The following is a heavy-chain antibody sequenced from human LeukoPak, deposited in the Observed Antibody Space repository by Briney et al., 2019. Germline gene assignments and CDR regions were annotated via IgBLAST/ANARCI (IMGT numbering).Heavy chain of an antibody. CDR1: GGSISSHY. V-gene: IGHV4-59*11. D-gene: IGHD1-26*01. J-gene: IGHJ4*02. Sequence: SETLSLTCTVSGGSISSHYWSWIRQPPGKGLEWIGYIYYSGSTNYNPSLKSRVTISVDTSKNQFSLKLSSVTAADTAVYYCARVLSGSYHLDYWGQGTLVTASS. CDR2: IYYSGST. CDR3: ARVLSGSYHLDY.